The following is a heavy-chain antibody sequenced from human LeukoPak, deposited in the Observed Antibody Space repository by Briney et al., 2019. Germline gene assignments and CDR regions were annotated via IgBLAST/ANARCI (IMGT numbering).Heavy chain of an antibody. V-gene: IGHV1-24*01. Sequence: ASVKVSCKVSGDTLTEFSMFWVRQAPGKGLEWMGGFYREDGETTYAQKFQGRVTMTEDTSTDTAYMELSSLRYEDTAVYYCATLDGYGDYVGFWGQGTVVTVSS. CDR1: GDTLTEFS. CDR2: FYREDGET. CDR3: ATLDGYGDYVGF. J-gene: IGHJ4*02. D-gene: IGHD4-17*01.